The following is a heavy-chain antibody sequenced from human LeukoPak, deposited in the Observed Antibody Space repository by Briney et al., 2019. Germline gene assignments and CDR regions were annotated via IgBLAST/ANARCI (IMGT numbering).Heavy chain of an antibody. V-gene: IGHV3-53*01. CDR2: IYSGGST. Sequence: GGSLRLSCAASEFTVSSNYMSWVRQAPGKGLEWVSVIYSGGSTYYADSVKGRFTISRDNSKNTLYLQMNSLRAEDTAVYYCARDRDCSSTSCYSDAFDIWGQGTMVTVSS. CDR3: ARDRDCSSTSCYSDAFDI. CDR1: EFTVSSNY. D-gene: IGHD2-2*02. J-gene: IGHJ3*02.